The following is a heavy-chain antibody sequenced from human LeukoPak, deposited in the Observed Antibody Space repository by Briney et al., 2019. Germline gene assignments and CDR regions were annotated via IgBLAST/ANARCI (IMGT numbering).Heavy chain of an antibody. Sequence: KASETLSLTCAVYGGSFSGYYWSWIRQPPGKGLEWIGEINHSGSTNYNPSLKSRVTISVDTSKNQFSLKLSSVTAADTAVYYCARGLLTYYDILTGYRQYYGMDVWGQGTTVTVSS. J-gene: IGHJ6*02. D-gene: IGHD3-9*01. V-gene: IGHV4-34*01. CDR3: ARGLLTYYDILTGYRQYYGMDV. CDR1: GGSFSGYY. CDR2: INHSGST.